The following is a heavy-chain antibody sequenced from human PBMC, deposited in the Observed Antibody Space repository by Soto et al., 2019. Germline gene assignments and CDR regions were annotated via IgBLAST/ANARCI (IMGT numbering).Heavy chain of an antibody. J-gene: IGHJ3*02. D-gene: IGHD2-15*01. Sequence: LSCAASGFTLSDFAMHWVRQAPGKGLEWLAFMSYDGFNKYYADSVKGRFTISRDNFKDTLFLQMNTLRADDTAMYYCARYPTAADFDIWGQVTMVTVSS. CDR3: ARYPTAADFDI. V-gene: IGHV3-30*04. CDR2: MSYDGFNK. CDR1: GFTLSDFA.